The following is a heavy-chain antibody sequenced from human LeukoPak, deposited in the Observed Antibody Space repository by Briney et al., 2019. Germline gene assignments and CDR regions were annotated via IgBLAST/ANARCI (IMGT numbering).Heavy chain of an antibody. CDR2: IHYRSQWYN. CDR1: GDSVSSKTGG. D-gene: IGHD3-10*01. CDR3: ARGGLVRGSINSLIAFDF. V-gene: IGHV6-1*01. J-gene: IGHJ3*01. Sequence: SQTLSLTCAISGDSVSSKTGGWNWIRQSPSRGLELLGRIHYRSQWYNDYAVSVRSRISINPDTSTNQFSLHLNSVTPDETAIYYCARGGLVRGSINSLIAFDFWGQRTTVTVSS.